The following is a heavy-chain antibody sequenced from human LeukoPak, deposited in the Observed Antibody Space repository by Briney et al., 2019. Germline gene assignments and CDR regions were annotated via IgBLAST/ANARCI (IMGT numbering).Heavy chain of an antibody. Sequence: GGSLRLFCVGSGFMFTSYWMSWVRQAPGKGLEWVANIKEDGREKYYVDSVKGRFTISRDNAKNSLDLQMNNLRAEDTSVYYCATSQTTSGRYGNAFDIWGQGTTVTVSS. V-gene: IGHV3-7*01. J-gene: IGHJ3*02. CDR3: ATSQTTSGRYGNAFDI. D-gene: IGHD6-19*01. CDR2: IKEDGREK. CDR1: GFMFTSYW.